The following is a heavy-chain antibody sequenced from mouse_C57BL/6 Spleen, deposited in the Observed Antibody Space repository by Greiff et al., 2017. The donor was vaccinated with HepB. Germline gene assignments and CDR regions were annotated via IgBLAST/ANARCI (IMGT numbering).Heavy chain of an antibody. CDR2: IWRGGST. CDR1: GFSLTSYG. CDR3: ARCYGSREGWYFDV. V-gene: IGHV2-5*01. Sequence: QVQLKQSGPGLVQPSQSLSITCTVSGFSLTSYGVHWVRQSPGKSLEWLGVIWRGGSTDYNAAFMSRLSITKDNSESQVFFNMTSLQADDTAIYYCARCYGSREGWYFDVWGTGTTVTVSS. J-gene: IGHJ1*03. D-gene: IGHD1-1*01.